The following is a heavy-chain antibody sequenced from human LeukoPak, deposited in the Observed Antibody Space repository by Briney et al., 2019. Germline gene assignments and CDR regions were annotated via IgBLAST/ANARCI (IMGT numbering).Heavy chain of an antibody. CDR1: GFAFSSYG. D-gene: IGHD2-15*01. J-gene: IGHJ5*02. V-gene: IGHV3-23*01. Sequence: GGSLRLSCAASGFAFSSYGMSWVRQAPGKGLEWVSAISGSGGSTYYADSVKGRFTISRDNSKNTLYLQMNSLRAEDTAVYYCAKSRGYCSGGSCYTWFDPWGQGTLVTVSS. CDR2: ISGSGGST. CDR3: AKSRGYCSGGSCYTWFDP.